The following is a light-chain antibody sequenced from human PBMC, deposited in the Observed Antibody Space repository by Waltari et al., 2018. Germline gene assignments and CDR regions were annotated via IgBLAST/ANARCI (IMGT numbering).Light chain of an antibody. CDR3: SSYTSTTAVV. Sequence: PGQSITISCTGTGSDVGGYESVSWYQQHPGEAPKLLIFDVSNRPSGVSTRFSGSKSANTASLTSAGLQGGDEAFYYCSSYTSTTAVVFGGGTKLTVL. J-gene: IGLJ2*01. CDR2: DVS. V-gene: IGLV2-14*03. CDR1: GSDVGGYES.